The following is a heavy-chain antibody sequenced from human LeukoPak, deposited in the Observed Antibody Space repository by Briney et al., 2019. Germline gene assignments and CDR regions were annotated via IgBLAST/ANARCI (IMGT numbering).Heavy chain of an antibody. D-gene: IGHD6-6*01. J-gene: IGHJ4*02. CDR2: ISGGGDFI. CDR3: AKVAGSSLSRARFDY. CDR1: GFIFSNYA. Sequence: PGGSLRLSCAASGFIFSNYAVNWVRQAPGKGLEWVSAISGGGDFIYYAESVKGRFTISRDNSKSTVYLQMNSLRAEDTAIYYCAKVAGSSLSRARFDYWGPGTLVTVSS. V-gene: IGHV3-23*01.